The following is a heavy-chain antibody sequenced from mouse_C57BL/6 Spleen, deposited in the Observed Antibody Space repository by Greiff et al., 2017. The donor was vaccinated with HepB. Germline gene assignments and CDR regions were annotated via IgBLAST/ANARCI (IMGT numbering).Heavy chain of an antibody. CDR1: GYAFSSSW. Sequence: QVQLKQSGPELVKPGASVKISCKASGYAFSSSWMNWVKQRPGKGLEWIGRIYPGDGDTNYNGKFKGKATLTADKSSSTAYMQLSSLTSEDSAIYYCARKGLRRNYYAMDYWGQGTSVTVSS. J-gene: IGHJ4*01. CDR3: ARKGLRRNYYAMDY. V-gene: IGHV1-82*01. D-gene: IGHD2-4*01. CDR2: IYPGDGDT.